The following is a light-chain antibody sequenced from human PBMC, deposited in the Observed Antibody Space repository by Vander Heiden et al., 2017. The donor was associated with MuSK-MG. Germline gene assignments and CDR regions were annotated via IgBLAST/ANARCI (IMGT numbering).Light chain of an antibody. CDR3: LQYGSSLPYT. CDR2: GAS. J-gene: IGKJ2*01. Sequence: IVLTQSPGTLSLHPEERATLSLGASQSVSSDLGWYQQKPGQAPRLLIYGASSRSTGSPDRCSGSGYGTHFTLTISRLGHEDFAVYYCLQYGSSLPYTFGQGTKLEIK. V-gene: IGKV3-20*01. CDR1: QSVSSD.